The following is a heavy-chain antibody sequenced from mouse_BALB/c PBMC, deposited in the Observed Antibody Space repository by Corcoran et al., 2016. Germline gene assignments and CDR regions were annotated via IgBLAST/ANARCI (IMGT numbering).Heavy chain of an antibody. CDR3: AITTGDAMDY. V-gene: IGHV3-6*02. Sequence: DVQLQESGPGLVKPSQSLSLTCSVTGYSITSGYYWNWIRQFPGNKLEWMGYISYDGSNNYNPSLKNRISITRDTSKNQFFLKLNSVTTEDTATYYCAITTGDAMDYWGQGTSVTVSS. J-gene: IGHJ4*01. CDR1: GYSITSGYY. D-gene: IGHD1-1*01. CDR2: ISYDGSN.